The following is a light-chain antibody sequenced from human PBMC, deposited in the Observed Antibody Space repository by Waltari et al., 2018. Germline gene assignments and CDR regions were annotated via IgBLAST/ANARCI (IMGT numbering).Light chain of an antibody. V-gene: IGLV2-23*02. CDR1: SSDVGNYNL. J-gene: IGLJ2*01. CDR3: CSYAGTTTSFL. Sequence: QSALTQPASVSGSPGQSITISCSGTSSDVGNYNLVSWYQQHPGKAPKLLIYDVTERPSGVSNRCSGSKSGNAASLTISGLQAEDEADYYCCSYAGTTTSFLLGGGTKLTVL. CDR2: DVT.